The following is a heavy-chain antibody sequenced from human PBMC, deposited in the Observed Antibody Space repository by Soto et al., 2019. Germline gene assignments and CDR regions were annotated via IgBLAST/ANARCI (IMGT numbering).Heavy chain of an antibody. J-gene: IGHJ4*02. V-gene: IGHV3-7*01. CDR1: GFTFIRHY. Sequence: EVQLAESGGGLVQPGGSLRLSCVASGFTFIRHYMRWVRQAPGKGLESVAKIKPDGSESYYVDSVRGRFTFSRDNAKNSLSLQMNSLRDEDTAVYYCAIEEWWRVEFWGQGTLVTVSS. CDR2: IKPDGSES. CDR3: AIEEWWRVEF. D-gene: IGHD2-15*01.